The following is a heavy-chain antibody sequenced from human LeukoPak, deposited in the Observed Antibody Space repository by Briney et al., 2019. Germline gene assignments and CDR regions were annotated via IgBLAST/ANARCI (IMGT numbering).Heavy chain of an antibody. D-gene: IGHD6-19*01. Sequence: GGSLRLSCAASGFTFNNYWMSWVRQAPGKGLEWVANIKQDGGEKYYVDSVRGRFTISRDNAKNSLYLQMNSLRAEDTAVYYCARDHAMAVAGLIDYWGQGTLVAVSS. CDR3: ARDHAMAVAGLIDY. V-gene: IGHV3-7*01. CDR1: GFTFNNYW. CDR2: IKQDGGEK. J-gene: IGHJ4*02.